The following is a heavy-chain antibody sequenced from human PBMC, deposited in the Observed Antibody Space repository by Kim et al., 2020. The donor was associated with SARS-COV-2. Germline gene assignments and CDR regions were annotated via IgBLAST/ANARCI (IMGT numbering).Heavy chain of an antibody. Sequence: GGSLRLSCAASGFTFSSYWMSWVRQAPGKGLEWVANIKQDGSEKYYVDSVKGRFTISRDNAKNSLYLQMNSLRAEDTAVYYCARIAAARYYYYYGMDVWGQGTTVTVSS. D-gene: IGHD6-13*01. V-gene: IGHV3-7*03. CDR1: GFTFSSYW. CDR3: ARIAAARYYYYYGMDV. CDR2: IKQDGSEK. J-gene: IGHJ6*02.